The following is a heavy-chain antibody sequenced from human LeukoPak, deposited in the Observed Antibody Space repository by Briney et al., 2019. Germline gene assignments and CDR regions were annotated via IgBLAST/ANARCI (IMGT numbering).Heavy chain of an antibody. V-gene: IGHV3-30*03. CDR2: ISYDGSNK. D-gene: IGHD6-13*01. Sequence: GGSLRLSCAASGFSFSSYGMHWVRQASGKGLEWVAVISYDGSNKYYADSVKGRFTISRDNSKNTLYLQMSSLRPEDTAVYYCASGGYTSSWYVVDYWGQGTLVTVSS. CDR1: GFSFSSYG. J-gene: IGHJ4*02. CDR3: ASGGYTSSWYVVDY.